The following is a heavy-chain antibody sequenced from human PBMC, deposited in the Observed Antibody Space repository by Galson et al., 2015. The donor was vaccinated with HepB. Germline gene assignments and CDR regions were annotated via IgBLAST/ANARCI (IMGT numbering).Heavy chain of an antibody. J-gene: IGHJ5*02. CDR1: GYKFTSYY. CDR2: IIPIFGTA. V-gene: IGHV1-69*13. D-gene: IGHD7-27*01. Sequence: SVKVSCKASGYKFTSYYMHWVRQAPGQGLEWMGGIIPIFGTANYAQKFQGRVTITADESTSTAYMELSSLRSEDTAVYYCARVELTGDEENWFDPWGQGTLVTVSS. CDR3: ARVELTGDEENWFDP.